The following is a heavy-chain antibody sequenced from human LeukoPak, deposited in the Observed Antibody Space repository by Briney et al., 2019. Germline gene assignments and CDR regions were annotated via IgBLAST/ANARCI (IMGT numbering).Heavy chain of an antibody. D-gene: IGHD3-22*01. CDR2: ISSSGRTK. CDR3: ARQHYDSSGSNVAFDI. CDR1: GFTFSDDY. J-gene: IGHJ3*02. Sequence: PGGSLRLSCAASGFTFSDDYMSWIRQAPGRGLEWVSYISSSGRTKYYADSVKGRFTISRDNARNSLYLQMNSLRAEDTAVYYCARQHYDSSGSNVAFDIWGQGTMVTVSS. V-gene: IGHV3-11*01.